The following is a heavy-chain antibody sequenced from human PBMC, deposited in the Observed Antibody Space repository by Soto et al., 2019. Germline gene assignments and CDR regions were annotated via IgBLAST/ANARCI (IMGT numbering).Heavy chain of an antibody. D-gene: IGHD3-10*01. CDR3: ARGRASGSYYLLDY. Sequence: ASVKVSCKASGNIFTSYDINWVRQATGHGLEWMGWINPNSGNIGYAQKFQGRVTMTRDTAIRTAYMEVSRLRSDDTAVYYCARGRASGSYYLLDYWGQGTLVTVSS. J-gene: IGHJ4*02. CDR2: INPNSGNI. CDR1: GNIFTSYD. V-gene: IGHV1-8*01.